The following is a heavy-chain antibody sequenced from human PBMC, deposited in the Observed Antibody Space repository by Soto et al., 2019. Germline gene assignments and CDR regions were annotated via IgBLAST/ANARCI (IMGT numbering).Heavy chain of an antibody. CDR1: GFTFSSYE. V-gene: IGHV3-48*03. Sequence: GGSLRLSCAASGFTFSSYEMNWVRQAPGKGLEWVSYISSSGSTIYYADSVKGRFTISRDNAKNSLYLQMNSLRAEDTAVYYCARAGGRDRDAFDIWGQGTMVTVSS. D-gene: IGHD2-15*01. CDR2: ISSSGSTI. CDR3: ARAGGRDRDAFDI. J-gene: IGHJ3*02.